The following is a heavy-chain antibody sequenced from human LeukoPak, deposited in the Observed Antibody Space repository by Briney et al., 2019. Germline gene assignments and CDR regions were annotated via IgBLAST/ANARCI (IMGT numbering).Heavy chain of an antibody. CDR2: ITNSGGGT. CDR3: ARALNDAFDI. CDR1: GFTFSDYY. Sequence: SGGSLRLSCAASGFTFSDYYMGWVRRAPGKGLEWVSYITNSGGGTYYPDSVKGRFTISRDNAKKSLYLQVSSLRAEDTAVYYCARALNDAFDIWGQGTMVTVSS. V-gene: IGHV3-11*04. J-gene: IGHJ3*02.